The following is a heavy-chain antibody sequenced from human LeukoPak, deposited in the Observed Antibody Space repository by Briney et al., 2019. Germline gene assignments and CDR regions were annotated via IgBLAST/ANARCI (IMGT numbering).Heavy chain of an antibody. CDR1: GYTFTSYG. CDR2: ISAYNGNT. J-gene: IGHJ3*02. Sequence: ASVKVSCKASGYTFTSYGISWVRQAPGQGLEWMGWISAYNGNTNYAQKLQSRVTMTTDTSTSRAYMELRSLLSDDTAVYYCARGERYFAAFDIWGQGTMVTVSS. D-gene: IGHD3-9*01. V-gene: IGHV1-18*01. CDR3: ARGERYFAAFDI.